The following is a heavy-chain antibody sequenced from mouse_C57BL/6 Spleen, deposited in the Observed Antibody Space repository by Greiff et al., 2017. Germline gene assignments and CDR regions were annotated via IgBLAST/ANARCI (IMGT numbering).Heavy chain of an antibody. Sequence: VQLQQPGAELVKPGASVKLSCKASGYTFTSYWMHWVKQRPGQGLEWIGMLHPNSGSTNYNEKFKSKASLTVDKSSSTAYMQLSSLTSEDSAVYYCARGGFITTVVARYFDVWGTGTTVTVSS. V-gene: IGHV1-64*01. D-gene: IGHD1-1*01. J-gene: IGHJ1*03. CDR3: ARGGFITTVVARYFDV. CDR2: LHPNSGST. CDR1: GYTFTSYW.